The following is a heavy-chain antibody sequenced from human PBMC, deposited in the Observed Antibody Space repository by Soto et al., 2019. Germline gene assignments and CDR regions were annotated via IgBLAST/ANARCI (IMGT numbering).Heavy chain of an antibody. Sequence: ASVKVSCKVSGYTLTELSIHWVRQAPGEGLEWMGGFDLENGETIYAQRFQGRVTMTEESSADTPYMELSSLRSEDTAVYYCARDGSSSSPDYYYYGMDVWGQGTTVTVSS. J-gene: IGHJ6*02. V-gene: IGHV1-24*01. CDR2: FDLENGET. D-gene: IGHD6-6*01. CDR3: ARDGSSSSPDYYYYGMDV. CDR1: GYTLTELS.